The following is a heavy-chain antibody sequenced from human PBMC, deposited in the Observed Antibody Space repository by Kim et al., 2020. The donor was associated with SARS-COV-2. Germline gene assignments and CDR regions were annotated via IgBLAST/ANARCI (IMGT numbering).Heavy chain of an antibody. Sequence: SVKGRFTISRDNAKNSLYLQMNSLGAEDTAVYYCARDEHYYDSSGYYLDYWGQGTLVTVSS. CDR3: ARDEHYYDSSGYYLDY. V-gene: IGHV3-11*01. D-gene: IGHD3-22*01. J-gene: IGHJ4*02.